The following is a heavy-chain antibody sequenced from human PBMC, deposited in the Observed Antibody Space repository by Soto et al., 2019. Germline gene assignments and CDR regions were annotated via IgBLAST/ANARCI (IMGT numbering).Heavy chain of an antibody. Sequence: EVQLVESGGGLVQPGRSLRLSCAASGFTFDDYAMHWVRQAPGKGLEWVSGISWNSGSIGYADSVKGRFTISRDNAKNSLYLQMNSLRAEDTALYYCAKDKDVDIVATSNYYYYGMDVWGQGTTVTVSS. CDR1: GFTFDDYA. J-gene: IGHJ6*02. V-gene: IGHV3-9*01. CDR3: AKDKDVDIVATSNYYYYGMDV. CDR2: ISWNSGSI. D-gene: IGHD5-12*01.